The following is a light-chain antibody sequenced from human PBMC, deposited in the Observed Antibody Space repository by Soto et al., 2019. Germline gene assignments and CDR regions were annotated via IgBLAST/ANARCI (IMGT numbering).Light chain of an antibody. CDR2: DAS. CDR1: QSVSSY. Sequence: EIVLTQSPATLSLSPGERATLSCRASQSVSSYLAWYQQKPGQAPRLLIYDASNRATGIPARFSGSGSGTDFNLTISSLEPEDFAVYYCQQRRWYTFGQGTKMEIK. J-gene: IGKJ2*01. V-gene: IGKV3-11*01. CDR3: QQRRWYT.